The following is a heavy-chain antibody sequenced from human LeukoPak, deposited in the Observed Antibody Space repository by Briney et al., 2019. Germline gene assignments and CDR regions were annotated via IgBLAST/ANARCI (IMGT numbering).Heavy chain of an antibody. J-gene: IGHJ4*02. D-gene: IGHD3-22*01. CDR2: ITSSGDGT. Sequence: GGSLRLSCAASGFTFNIYAMSWVRQAPGKGLQWVSSITSSGDGTYYADSVKGRFTISRDNSENMLYLQMNSLRVEDMAVYFCAKDRPNYYGSNGHYYRRDGDYWGQGTLITVSS. CDR3: AKDRPNYYGSNGHYYRRDGDY. CDR1: GFTFNIYA. V-gene: IGHV3-23*01.